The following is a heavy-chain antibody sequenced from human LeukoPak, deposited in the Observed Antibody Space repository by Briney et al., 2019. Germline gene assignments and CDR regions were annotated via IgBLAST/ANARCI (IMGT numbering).Heavy chain of an antibody. CDR3: AREDMFYDYVSGTYPYFDF. CDR2: INPSGGST. V-gene: IGHV1-46*01. CDR1: GYIFTSHY. J-gene: IGHJ4*02. Sequence: GASVKVSCKASGYIFTSHYMHWMRQAPGQGLEWMGMINPSGGSTVYAQKFQGRVTMTRDTSTSTVYMELSSLRSEDSAVYYCAREDMFYDYVSGTYPYFDFWGQGTLVIVSS. D-gene: IGHD3-16*02.